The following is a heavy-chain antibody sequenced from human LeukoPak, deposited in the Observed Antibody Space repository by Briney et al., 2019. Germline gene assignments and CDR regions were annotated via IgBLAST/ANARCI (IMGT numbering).Heavy chain of an antibody. CDR1: GFTFSSYG. Sequence: GRSLRLSCAASGFTFSSYGMHWVRQAPGKGLEWVAVISYDGSNKYYADSVKGRFTISRDNSKNTLYLQMNSLRAEDTAVYYCAKYCSSTSCYVDYWGQGTLVTVSS. J-gene: IGHJ4*02. V-gene: IGHV3-30*18. D-gene: IGHD2-2*01. CDR3: AKYCSSTSCYVDY. CDR2: ISYDGSNK.